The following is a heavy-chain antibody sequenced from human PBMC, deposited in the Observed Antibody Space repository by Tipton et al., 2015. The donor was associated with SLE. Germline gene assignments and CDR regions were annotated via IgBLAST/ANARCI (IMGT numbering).Heavy chain of an antibody. CDR2: IYYSGST. Sequence: TLSLTCAVYGGSFSGYYWSWIRQPPGKGLEWIGSIYYSGSTYYNPSLKSRVTISVDTSKNQFSLKLSSVTAADTAVYYCARASTWQLVQYFQHWGQGTLVTVSS. D-gene: IGHD6-6*01. V-gene: IGHV4-34*01. CDR3: ARASTWQLVQYFQH. CDR1: GGSFSGYY. J-gene: IGHJ1*01.